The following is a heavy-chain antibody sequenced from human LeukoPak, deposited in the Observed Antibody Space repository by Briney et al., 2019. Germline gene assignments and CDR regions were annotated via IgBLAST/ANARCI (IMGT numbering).Heavy chain of an antibody. CDR3: AREVGENWFDP. D-gene: IGHD2-15*01. CDR1: GGTFSSYA. J-gene: IGHJ5*02. V-gene: IGHV1-69*05. CDR2: IIPIFGTA. Sequence: ASVKVSCKASGGTFSSYAISWVRQAPGQGLEWMGRIIPIFGTANYAQKFQGRVTITTDESTSTAYVELSSLRSEDTAVYYCAREVGENWFDPWGQGTLVTVSS.